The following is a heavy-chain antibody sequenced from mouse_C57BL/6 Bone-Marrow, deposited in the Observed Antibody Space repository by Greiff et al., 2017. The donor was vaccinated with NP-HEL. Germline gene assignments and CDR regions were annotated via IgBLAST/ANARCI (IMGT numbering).Heavy chain of an antibody. Sequence: VHLVESGAELVKPGASVKISCKASGYAFSSYWMNWVKQRPGKGLEWIGQIYPGDGDTNYNGKFKGKATLTADESSSTAYMQLSSLTSEDSAVYFCARDYAVLGEYYYAMDYWGQGTSVTVSS. D-gene: IGHD1-1*02. CDR3: ARDYAVLGEYYYAMDY. CDR2: IYPGDGDT. CDR1: GYAFSSYW. J-gene: IGHJ4*01. V-gene: IGHV1-80*01.